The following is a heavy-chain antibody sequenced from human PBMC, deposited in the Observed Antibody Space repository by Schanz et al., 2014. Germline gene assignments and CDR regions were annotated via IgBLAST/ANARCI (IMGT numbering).Heavy chain of an antibody. V-gene: IGHV3-30*03. CDR3: ATERIAAAWTFDY. J-gene: IGHJ4*02. Sequence: QVQLVESGGGVVQPGRSLRLSCAASGFTFSSYGMHWVRQAPGKGLEWVAVISYDGSNKYYADSVKGRFTISRDNSKNTLYLQMNSLRAEDTAVYYCATERIAAAWTFDYWGQGTLVTVSS. CDR2: ISYDGSNK. CDR1: GFTFSSYG. D-gene: IGHD6-13*01.